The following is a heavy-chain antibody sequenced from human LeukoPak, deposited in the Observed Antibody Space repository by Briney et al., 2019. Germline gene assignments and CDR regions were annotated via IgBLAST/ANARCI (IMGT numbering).Heavy chain of an antibody. D-gene: IGHD5-18*01. CDR1: GYTFTDYY. V-gene: IGHV1-2*02. CDR2: INPNSRGT. Sequence: ASVKVSCKAPGYTFTDYYMHWVRQAPGQGLEWMGWINPNSRGTDSAQKFQGRFSMTRDTSISTAYMELSRLRSDDTAVYYCARRAREYSHDAFDIWGQGTMVTVSS. J-gene: IGHJ3*02. CDR3: ARRAREYSHDAFDI.